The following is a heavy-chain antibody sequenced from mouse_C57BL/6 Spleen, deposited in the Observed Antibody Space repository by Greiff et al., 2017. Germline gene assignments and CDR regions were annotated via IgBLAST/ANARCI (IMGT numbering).Heavy chain of an antibody. J-gene: IGHJ3*01. Sequence: QVQLKQSGPELVKPGASVKISCKASGYAFSSSWMNWVQQRPGKGLEWIGRIYPGDGDTNYNGTFKGKSTLTADKSSSTAYMQLSSLTSEDSSVYFCAREGFAYWGQGTLVTVSA. CDR3: AREGFAY. CDR2: IYPGDGDT. V-gene: IGHV1-82*01. CDR1: GYAFSSSW.